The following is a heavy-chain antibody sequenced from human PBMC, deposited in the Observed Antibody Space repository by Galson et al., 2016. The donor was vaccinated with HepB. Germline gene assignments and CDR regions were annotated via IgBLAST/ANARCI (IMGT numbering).Heavy chain of an antibody. CDR1: GDSMRSSY. CDR3: ARQNLNYVGWFDP. CDR2: IYYSGTT. D-gene: IGHD1-7*01. V-gene: IGHV4-59*01. Sequence: SETLSLTCTVSGDSMRSSYWSWLRQSPGKGLEWIGYIYYSGTTNYNPSFQSRATISVDTSKSQFSLNLTSVTAADTAVYYCARQNLNYVGWFDPWGQGTLVTVSS. J-gene: IGHJ5*02.